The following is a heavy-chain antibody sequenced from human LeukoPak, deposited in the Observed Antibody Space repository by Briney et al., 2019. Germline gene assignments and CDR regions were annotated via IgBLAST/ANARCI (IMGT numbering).Heavy chain of an antibody. CDR1: DFSMNTGYY. Sequence: SETLSLTCSVSDFSMNTGYYWGWVRQPPGKGLECIGSLFRSGSTYYNPSLESRVTISVDTSKHQFSLKLTSVTAADTAVYYCAPGIFDWLTREEYYFDYWGQGTLVTVSS. J-gene: IGHJ4*02. CDR3: APGIFDWLTREEYYFDY. CDR2: LFRSGST. D-gene: IGHD3-9*01. V-gene: IGHV4-38-2*02.